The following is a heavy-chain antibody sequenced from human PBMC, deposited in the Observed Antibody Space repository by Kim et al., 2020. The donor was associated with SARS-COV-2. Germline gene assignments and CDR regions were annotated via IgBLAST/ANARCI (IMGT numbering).Heavy chain of an antibody. CDR1: GYTFTSYG. CDR3: ARDGDIVVVSAAMRRWFDP. CDR2: ISAYNGNT. D-gene: IGHD2-2*01. J-gene: IGHJ5*02. Sequence: ASVKVSCKASGYTFTSYGISWVRQAPGQGLEWMGWISAYNGNTNYAQKPQGRVTMTTDTSTSTAYMELRSLRSDDTAVYYCARDGDIVVVSAAMRRWFDPWGRGTLVSVSS. V-gene: IGHV1-18*04.